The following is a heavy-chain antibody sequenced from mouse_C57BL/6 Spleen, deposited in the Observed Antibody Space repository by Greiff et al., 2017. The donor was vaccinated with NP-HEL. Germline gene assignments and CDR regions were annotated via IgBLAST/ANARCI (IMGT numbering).Heavy chain of an antibody. CDR3: ARLRRSTFDY. J-gene: IGHJ2*01. Sequence: VQLQQSGPELVKPGASVKISCKASGYAFSSSWMNWVKQRPGKGLEWIGRIYPGDGDTNYNGKFKGKATLTADKSSSTAYMQLSSLTSEDSAVYFCARLRRSTFDYWGQGTTLTVSS. CDR1: GYAFSSSW. CDR2: IYPGDGDT. D-gene: IGHD1-1*01. V-gene: IGHV1-82*01.